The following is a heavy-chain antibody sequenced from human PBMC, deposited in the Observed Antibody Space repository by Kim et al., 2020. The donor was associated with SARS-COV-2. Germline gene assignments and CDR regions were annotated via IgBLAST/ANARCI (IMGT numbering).Heavy chain of an antibody. CDR2: INHRGSV. CDR1: GGPLSGHF. J-gene: IGHJ5*02. V-gene: IGHV4-34*01. Sequence: SETLSLTCNVSGGPLSGHFWSWIRQSPGKGLEWIGEINHRGSVKYSPSLESRVTMSVDSPNNQFSLRLKSVTAADTAVYYCAREGFGKFIGFDPWGPGSLVLVSS. D-gene: IGHD3-10*01. CDR3: AREGFGKFIGFDP.